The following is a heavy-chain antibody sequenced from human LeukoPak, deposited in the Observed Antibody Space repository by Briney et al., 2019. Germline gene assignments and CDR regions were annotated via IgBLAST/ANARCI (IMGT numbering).Heavy chain of an antibody. CDR1: VYTFTSYG. J-gene: IGHJ4*02. CDR3: ARSAYDPGYCTNGVCPSNYFDY. Sequence: GASVKVSCKASVYTFTSYGISWVRQAPGQGLEWMGWISAYNGNTNYAQKLQGRVTITTDTSTSTAYMELRSLRSDDTAVYYCARSAYDPGYCTNGVCPSNYFDYWGQGTLVTVSS. V-gene: IGHV1-18*01. CDR2: ISAYNGNT. D-gene: IGHD2-8*01.